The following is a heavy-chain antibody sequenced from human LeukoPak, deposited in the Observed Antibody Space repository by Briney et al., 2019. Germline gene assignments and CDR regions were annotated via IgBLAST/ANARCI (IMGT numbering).Heavy chain of an antibody. V-gene: IGHV4-34*01. CDR1: GGSFSGYY. Sequence: SATLSLTSAVYGGSFSGYYWSWIRQPPGKGLEWIGEINHSGSTNYNPSLKSRVTISVDTSKNQFSLKLSSVTAADTAVYYCARGVHCSSTSCYPEVYNWFDPWGQGTLVTVSS. CDR2: INHSGST. CDR3: ARGVHCSSTSCYPEVYNWFDP. D-gene: IGHD2-2*01. J-gene: IGHJ5*02.